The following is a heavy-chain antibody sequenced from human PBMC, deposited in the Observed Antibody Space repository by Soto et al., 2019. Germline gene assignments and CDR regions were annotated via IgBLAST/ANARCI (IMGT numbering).Heavy chain of an antibody. V-gene: IGHV3-11*01. D-gene: IGHD3-22*01. Sequence: LRLSCAASGFTFSDHYMSWIRQAPGKGLEWVSYISSSGDIIYYADSVKGRFTISRDNAKNSLYLQMNSLRAEDTAVYYCARDLGYYDSSGYFDYWGQGSPGTDSS. CDR1: GFTFSDHY. J-gene: IGHJ4*02. CDR2: ISSSGDII. CDR3: ARDLGYYDSSGYFDY.